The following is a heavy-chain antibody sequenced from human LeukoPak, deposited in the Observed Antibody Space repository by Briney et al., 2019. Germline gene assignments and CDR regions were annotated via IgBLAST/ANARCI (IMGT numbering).Heavy chain of an antibody. V-gene: IGHV5-51*01. D-gene: IGHD2-2*03. CDR3: PRPGGYWSSTSWPPIHYYYYMDV. CDR1: GYSFTSYW. Sequence: GESLKISCKGSGYSFTSYWIGWVRQMPGKGLEWMGIIYPGDSDTRYSPSFQGQVTISADKSISTAYLQWSSLKASDTAMHSCPRPGGYWSSTSWPPIHYYYYMDVWGKGTTVTVSS. CDR2: IYPGDSDT. J-gene: IGHJ6*03.